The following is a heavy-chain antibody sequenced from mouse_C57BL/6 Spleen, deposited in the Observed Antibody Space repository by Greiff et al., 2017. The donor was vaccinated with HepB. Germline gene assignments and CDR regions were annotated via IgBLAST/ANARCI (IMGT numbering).Heavy chain of an antibody. Sequence: QVQLKQSGAELARPGASVKMSCKASGYTFTSYTMHWVKQRPGQGLEWIGYINPSSGYTKYNQKFKDKATLTADKSSSTAYMQLSSLTSEDSAVYYCASETAQGAWFAYWGQGTLVTVSA. V-gene: IGHV1-4*01. CDR3: ASETAQGAWFAY. CDR1: GYTFTSYT. CDR2: INPSSGYT. D-gene: IGHD3-2*02. J-gene: IGHJ3*01.